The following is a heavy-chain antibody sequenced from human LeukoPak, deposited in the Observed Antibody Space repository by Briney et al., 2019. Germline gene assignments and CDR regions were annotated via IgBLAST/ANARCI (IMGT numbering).Heavy chain of an antibody. CDR1: GGSVSSGSYY. D-gene: IGHD2-21*02. CDR3: VGVGYQGIDY. J-gene: IGHJ4*02. CDR2: IYYSGST. Sequence: SETLSLTCTVSGGSVSSGSYYWSWIRQPPGKGLEWIGYIYYSGSTNYNPSLKSRVTISVDTSKNQFSLKLSSVTAADTAVYYCVGVGYQGIDYWGQGTLVTVSS. V-gene: IGHV4-61*01.